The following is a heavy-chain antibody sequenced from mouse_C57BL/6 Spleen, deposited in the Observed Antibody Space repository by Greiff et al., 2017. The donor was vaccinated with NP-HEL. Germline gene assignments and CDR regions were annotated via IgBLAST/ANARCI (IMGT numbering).Heavy chain of an antibody. Sequence: QVQLQQPGAELVMPGASVKLSCKASGYTFTSYWMHWVKQRPGQGLEWIGELDPSDSYTNYNQKFKGKSTLTVDKSSSTAYMQLSSLTSEDSAVYSCASGVKLGQFAYWGQGTLVTVSA. CDR2: LDPSDSYT. CDR3: ASGVKLGQFAY. V-gene: IGHV1-69*01. J-gene: IGHJ3*01. CDR1: GYTFTSYW. D-gene: IGHD4-1*01.